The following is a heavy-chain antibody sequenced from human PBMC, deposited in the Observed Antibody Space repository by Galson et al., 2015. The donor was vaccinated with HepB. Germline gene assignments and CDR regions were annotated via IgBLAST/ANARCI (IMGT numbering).Heavy chain of an antibody. D-gene: IGHD4-17*01. V-gene: IGHV1-18*01. J-gene: IGHJ4*02. CDR3: ARDFNGDYSDS. CDR1: GYIFSNYG. Sequence: SVKVSCKASGYIFSNYGFSWVRQAPGQGLEWMGWISTYDANTNYARKFQGRVTMTTDTSTSTAYMELRSLRSDDTAVYYCARDFNGDYSDSWGQGTLVTVSS. CDR2: ISTYDANT.